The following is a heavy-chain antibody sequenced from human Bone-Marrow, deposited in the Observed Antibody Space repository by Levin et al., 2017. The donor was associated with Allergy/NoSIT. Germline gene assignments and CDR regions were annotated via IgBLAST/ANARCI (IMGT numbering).Heavy chain of an antibody. CDR1: GGAIRNFF. D-gene: IGHD5-24*01. J-gene: IGHJ4*02. V-gene: IGHV4-59*10. CDR2: TSSRGST. Sequence: SETLSLTCTVSGGAIRNFFWSWLRQSAGKGLEWIGRTSSRGSTDYNPSLQSRVSMSVDTTKNRFSLELTSVTAADTAVYYCARYPLFRDAFHTWDYSFDFWGKGTLVTVSS. CDR3: ARYPLFRDAFHTWDYSFDF.